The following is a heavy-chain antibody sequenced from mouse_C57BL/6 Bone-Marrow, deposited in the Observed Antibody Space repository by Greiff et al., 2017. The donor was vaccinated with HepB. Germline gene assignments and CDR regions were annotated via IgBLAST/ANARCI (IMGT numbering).Heavy chain of an antibody. CDR1: GFTFSSYA. V-gene: IGHV5-9-1*02. Sequence: EVKVVESGEGLVKPGGSLKLSCAASGFTFSSYAMSWVRQTPEKRLEWVAYISSGGDYIYYADTVKGRFTISSDNARNNLYLQMSSLKSEDTAMYYSTRDPYYSNYDYWGQGTTLTVSA. D-gene: IGHD2-5*01. CDR3: TRDPYYSNYDY. J-gene: IGHJ2*01. CDR2: ISSGGDYI.